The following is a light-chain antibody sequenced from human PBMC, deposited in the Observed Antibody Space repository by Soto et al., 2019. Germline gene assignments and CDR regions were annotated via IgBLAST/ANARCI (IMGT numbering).Light chain of an antibody. CDR3: QQYYNYPLT. Sequence: AILMTQSPSSFSASTGDRVTITCRASQSISSYLAWYQQKPGKAPKLLIYTASTLQSGVPSRFSGSGSGTDFTLTISSLQSEDFATYYCQQYYNYPLTFGGGTKVEIK. J-gene: IGKJ4*01. CDR1: QSISSY. CDR2: TAS. V-gene: IGKV1-8*01.